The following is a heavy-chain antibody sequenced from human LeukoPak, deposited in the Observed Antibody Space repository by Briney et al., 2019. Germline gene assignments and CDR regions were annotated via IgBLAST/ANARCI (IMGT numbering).Heavy chain of an antibody. J-gene: IGHJ4*02. CDR1: GYTFTSYY. CDR2: INPSGGST. CDR3: ARAGEGVPAPPRVFDY. D-gene: IGHD2-2*01. V-gene: IGHV1-46*01. Sequence: VASVKVSCKASGYTFTSYYMHWVRQAPGQGLEWMGIINPSGGSTSYAQKFQGRVTMTRDTSTSTVYMELSSLRSEDTVVYYCARAGEGVPAPPRVFDYWGQGTLVTVSS.